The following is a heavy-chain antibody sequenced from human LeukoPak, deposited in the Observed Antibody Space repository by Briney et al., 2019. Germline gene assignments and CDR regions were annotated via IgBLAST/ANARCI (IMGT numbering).Heavy chain of an antibody. CDR1: GGSVSSGSYY. J-gene: IGHJ1*01. CDR2: IYYSGST. D-gene: IGHD3-22*01. Sequence: SETLSLTCTVSGGSVSSGSYYWSWIRQPPGKGLEWIGYIYYSGSTNYNPSLKSRVTISVDTSKNQFSLKLSSVTAADTAVYYCARVYHDSSGLLLAEYFQHWGQGTLVTVSS. V-gene: IGHV4-61*01. CDR3: ARVYHDSSGLLLAEYFQH.